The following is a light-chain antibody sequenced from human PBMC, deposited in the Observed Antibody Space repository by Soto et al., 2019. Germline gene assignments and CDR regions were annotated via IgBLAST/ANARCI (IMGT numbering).Light chain of an antibody. CDR3: QQYNNWWT. Sequence: EIVLTQSPATLSLSPWEIASLACRASQSVSTKLAWYKQKPGQAPRLLIYGASTRATGIPARFSGSGSGTEFTLTISSLQSEDFAVYYCQQYNNWWTFGQGTKVDIK. J-gene: IGKJ1*01. CDR2: GAS. V-gene: IGKV3-15*01. CDR1: QSVSTK.